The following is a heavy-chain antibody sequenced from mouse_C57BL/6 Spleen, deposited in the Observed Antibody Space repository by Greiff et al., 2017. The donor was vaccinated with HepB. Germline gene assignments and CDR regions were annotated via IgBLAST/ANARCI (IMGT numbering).Heavy chain of an antibody. CDR2: IDPETGGT. V-gene: IGHV1-15*01. CDR1: GYTFTDYE. CDR3: TREDYDYESFAY. J-gene: IGHJ3*01. Sequence: VQLQQSGAELVRPGASVTLSCKASGYTFTDYEMHWVKQTPVHGLEWIGAIDPETGGTAYNQKFKGKAILTADKSSSTAYMELRSLTSEDSAVYYCTREDYDYESFAYWGQGTLVTVSA. D-gene: IGHD2-4*01.